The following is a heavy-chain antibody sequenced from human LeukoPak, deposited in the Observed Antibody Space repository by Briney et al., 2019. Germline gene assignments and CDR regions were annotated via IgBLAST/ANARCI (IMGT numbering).Heavy chain of an antibody. J-gene: IGHJ4*02. CDR3: AKLVGTGTTPTDY. V-gene: IGHV3-53*01. CDR1: GFTVSTNC. D-gene: IGHD1-1*01. CDR2: IYNTGST. Sequence: GGSLRLSCAASGFTVSTNCMIWLRQPPGKGLEWVSVIYNTGSTYNADSVKGRFTISRHNSKNTLSLQMNSLRAEDTAVYYCAKLVGTGTTPTDYWGQGTLVTVSS.